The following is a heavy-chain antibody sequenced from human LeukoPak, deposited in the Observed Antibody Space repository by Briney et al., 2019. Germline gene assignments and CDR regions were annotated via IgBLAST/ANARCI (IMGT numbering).Heavy chain of an antibody. J-gene: IGHJ6*02. Sequence: SETLSLTCAVYGGSFSGYYWSWIRQPPGKGLEWIGEINHSGSTNYNPSLKSRVTISVDTSKNQFSLKLSSVTAADTAVYYCARGSRYYYGMDVWGQGTRVTVSS. V-gene: IGHV4-34*01. CDR3: ARGSRYYYGMDV. D-gene: IGHD6-13*01. CDR1: GGSFSGYY. CDR2: INHSGST.